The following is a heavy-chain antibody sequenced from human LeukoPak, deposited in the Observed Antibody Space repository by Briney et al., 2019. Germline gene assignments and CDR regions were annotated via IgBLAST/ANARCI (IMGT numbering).Heavy chain of an antibody. CDR1: GFTFRSYW. D-gene: IGHD4-17*01. Sequence: GGSLRLSCAASGFTFRSYWMHWVRQAPGKGLVWVSRINSDGSSTNYADSVKGRFTISRDNAKNTLYLHMNSLRAEDTAVYYCAREMSTVTSLANWGQGTLVTVSS. J-gene: IGHJ4*02. V-gene: IGHV3-74*01. CDR3: AREMSTVTSLAN. CDR2: INSDGSST.